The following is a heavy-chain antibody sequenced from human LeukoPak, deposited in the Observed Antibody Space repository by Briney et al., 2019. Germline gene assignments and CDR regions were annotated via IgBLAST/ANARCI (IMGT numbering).Heavy chain of an antibody. D-gene: IGHD2-8*01. Sequence: EASVKVSRKASAYTFTVYYLHWVRQAPGQGSEWVGWIDPNNGDKEYAQDLRGRVTVTRDRSIRTAYMELSRLTSDDTAVYDCARRSRNGLDAFYIWGQGTMVTVSS. J-gene: IGHJ3*02. CDR2: IDPNNGDK. CDR1: AYTFTVYY. V-gene: IGHV1-2*02. CDR3: ARRSRNGLDAFYI.